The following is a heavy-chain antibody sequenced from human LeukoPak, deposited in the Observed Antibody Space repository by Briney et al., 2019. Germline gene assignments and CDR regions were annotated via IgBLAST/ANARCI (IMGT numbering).Heavy chain of an antibody. J-gene: IGHJ3*02. CDR3: ARQRILRPDAFYI. Sequence: GESLKISFKGSGYSFTSYWIGWVRPMPGKGLEWMGIIYPGDSDTRYSPSFQGQVTISADKSISTAYLQWSSLKASDTAMYYCARQRILRPDAFYIWGQGTMVTVSS. D-gene: IGHD2/OR15-2a*01. CDR1: GYSFTSYW. CDR2: IYPGDSDT. V-gene: IGHV5-51*01.